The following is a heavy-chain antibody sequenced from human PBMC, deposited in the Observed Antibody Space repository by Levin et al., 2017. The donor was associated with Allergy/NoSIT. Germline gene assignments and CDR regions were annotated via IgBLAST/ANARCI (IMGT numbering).Heavy chain of an antibody. J-gene: IGHJ4*02. D-gene: IGHD3-22*01. Sequence: GGSLRLSCAASGFTFSSYAMHWFRQAPGKGLEGVAVISYDGSTTYYADSVKGRFTSSRDDSKSTLYLQMNSLRPEDTAVNYCARADSSAYPDYWGQGTLVTVSS. V-gene: IGHV3-30-3*01. CDR1: GFTFSSYA. CDR3: ARADSSAYPDY. CDR2: ISYDGSTT.